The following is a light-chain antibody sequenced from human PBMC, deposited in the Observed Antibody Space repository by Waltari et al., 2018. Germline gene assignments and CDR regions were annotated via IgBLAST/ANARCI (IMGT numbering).Light chain of an antibody. CDR2: EVT. CDR1: SSDVGGYNY. CDR3: SSYAGSNNLV. V-gene: IGLV2-8*01. Sequence: QSALTQPPSASGSPGQSVTISCTGTSSDVGGYNYVSWYQQHPGKAPKLMISEVTKRPSVVPDRFSGSKSGNTASLTVSGLQAEDEADYYCSSYAGSNNLVFGGGTKLTVL. J-gene: IGLJ2*01.